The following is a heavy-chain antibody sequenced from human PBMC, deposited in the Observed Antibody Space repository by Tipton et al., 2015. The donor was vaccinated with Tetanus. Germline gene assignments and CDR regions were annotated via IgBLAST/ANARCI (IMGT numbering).Heavy chain of an antibody. D-gene: IGHD1-26*01. CDR3: ARELDSGSYGGYFDY. CDR2: IWYDGSNK. CDR1: GFTFSSYG. J-gene: IGHJ4*02. V-gene: IGHV3-33*01. Sequence: SLRLSCAASGFTFSSYGMHWVRRAPGKGLEWVAVIWYDGSNKYYADSVKGRFTISRDNSKNTLYLQMNSLRAEDTAVYYCARELDSGSYGGYFDYWGQGTLVTVSS.